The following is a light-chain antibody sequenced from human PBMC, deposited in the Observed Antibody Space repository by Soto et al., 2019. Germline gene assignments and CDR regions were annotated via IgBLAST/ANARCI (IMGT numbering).Light chain of an antibody. J-gene: IGKJ4*01. CDR2: AAS. V-gene: IGKV1D-12*01. CDR1: QDISSW. CDR3: QQANSFPLT. Sequence: DIQMTQSPSSVSASVGDRVTITCRASQDISSWLAWYQHKPEKAPSLLIYAASSLQSGVPSRFRGSGSVTDVALTIAGLESEDLATYYCQQANSFPLTFGGGTKVEIK.